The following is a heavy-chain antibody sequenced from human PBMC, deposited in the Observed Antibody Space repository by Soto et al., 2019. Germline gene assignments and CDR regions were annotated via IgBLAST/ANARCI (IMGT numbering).Heavy chain of an antibody. D-gene: IGHD1-26*01. J-gene: IGHJ6*02. Sequence: SETLSLTCTVSGGSISSGGYYWSWIRQHPGKGLEWIGYIYYSGSTYYNPSLKSRVTISVDTSKNQFSLKLSSVTAADTAVYYCARSESGSYYYYYGMDVWGQGTTVTVSS. CDR1: GGSISSGGYY. CDR2: IYYSGST. V-gene: IGHV4-31*03. CDR3: ARSESGSYYYYYGMDV.